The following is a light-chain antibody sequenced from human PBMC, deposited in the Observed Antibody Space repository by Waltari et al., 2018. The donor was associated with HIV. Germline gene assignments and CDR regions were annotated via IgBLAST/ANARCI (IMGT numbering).Light chain of an antibody. CDR2: GTS. CDR3: QHYSSSPLYA. CDR1: HGVSSNY. J-gene: IGKJ2*01. V-gene: IGKV3-20*01. Sequence: EIVLTQSPGTLSLSPGERATLSCKASHGVSSNYLAWYQQKPGQAPRLVIYGTSNRATGIPDRFSGSGSGTDFSLTISRLEPEDFAVYYCQHYSSSPLYAFGQGTKLEIK.